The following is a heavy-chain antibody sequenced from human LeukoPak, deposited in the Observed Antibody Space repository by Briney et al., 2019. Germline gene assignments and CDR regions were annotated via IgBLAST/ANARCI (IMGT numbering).Heavy chain of an antibody. CDR2: INHSGST. D-gene: IGHD3-3*01. CDR3: ARDDVFGVVILHAH. Sequence: PSETLSLTCTVSGGSISSSSYYWSWIRQPPGKGLEWIGEINHSGSTNYNPSLKSRVTISVDTSKNQFSLKLSSVTAADTAVYYCARDDVFGVVILHAHWGQGTLVTVSS. CDR1: GGSISSSSYY. V-gene: IGHV4-39*07. J-gene: IGHJ4*02.